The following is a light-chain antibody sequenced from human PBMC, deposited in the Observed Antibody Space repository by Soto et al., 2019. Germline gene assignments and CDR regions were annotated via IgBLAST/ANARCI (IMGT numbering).Light chain of an antibody. CDR2: AAS. V-gene: IGKV1-12*01. CDR1: HDINNY. Sequence: DIQMTQSPSSLSASVGDRVTITCQAIHDINNYLDWYQQKLGKAPKLLIFAASSLQSGVPSRFSGSGSGPAFPLTISRLQPEDFATYYCQQANSFPLTFGGGTKVDIK. CDR3: QQANSFPLT. J-gene: IGKJ4*01.